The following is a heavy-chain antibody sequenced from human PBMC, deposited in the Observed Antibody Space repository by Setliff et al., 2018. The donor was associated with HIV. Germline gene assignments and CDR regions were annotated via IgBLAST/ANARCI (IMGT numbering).Heavy chain of an antibody. CDR3: ARGLPYSHYMDV. Sequence: ASVKVSCKTSGGTLSSYSINWVRQAPGQGLEWMGMIKPGGGSASYAQKFQGRVTMTSETSTSTVYMELSRLRSEDTAMYYCARGLPYSHYMDVWDKGTTVTVSS. V-gene: IGHV1-46*01. CDR2: IKPGGGSA. J-gene: IGHJ6*03. CDR1: GGTLSSYS.